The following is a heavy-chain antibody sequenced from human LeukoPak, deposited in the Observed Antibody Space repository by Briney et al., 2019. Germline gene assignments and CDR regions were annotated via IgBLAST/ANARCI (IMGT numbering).Heavy chain of an antibody. CDR2: ISGSGGST. Sequence: PGGSLRLSCAASGFTFSSYAMSWVRQAPGKGLEWVSAISGSGGSTYYADFVKGRFTISRDNSKNTLYLQMNSLRAEDTAVYYCAKPEERFLEWSTSSDYWGQGTLVTVSS. CDR1: GFTFSSYA. CDR3: AKPEERFLEWSTSSDY. J-gene: IGHJ4*02. V-gene: IGHV3-23*01. D-gene: IGHD3-3*01.